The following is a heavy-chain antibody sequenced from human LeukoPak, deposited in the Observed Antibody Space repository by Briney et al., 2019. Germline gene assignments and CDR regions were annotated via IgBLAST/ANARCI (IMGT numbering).Heavy chain of an antibody. V-gene: IGHV3-21*01. CDR2: FSSSCSSI. CDR3: ARGGGSRDGYNYVDL. Sequence: AGGSLILSCAASGFTFSSYGMHWGRQPPGKGLELVLLFSSSCSSIYYADSVKGQFTIPRDNAKNSLYLQMNSLRAEDTALYYCARGGGSRDGYNYVDLWGKGTTVTVSS. J-gene: IGHJ6*03. D-gene: IGHD5-24*01. CDR1: GFTFSSYG.